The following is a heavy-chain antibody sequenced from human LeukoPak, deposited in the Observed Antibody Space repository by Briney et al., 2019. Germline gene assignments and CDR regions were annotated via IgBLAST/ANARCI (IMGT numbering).Heavy chain of an antibody. CDR2: LYNSGST. Sequence: SETLSLTCTVSGGSISTYYWNWMRQPPGKGLEWIGYLYNSGSTNYNPSLKSRATISVDMSKNQFSLKLSSVTAADTAVYYCARRSSSWKNWFDPWGQGTLVTVSS. CDR3: ARRSSSWKNWFDP. J-gene: IGHJ5*02. CDR1: GGSISTYY. D-gene: IGHD6-13*01. V-gene: IGHV4-59*01.